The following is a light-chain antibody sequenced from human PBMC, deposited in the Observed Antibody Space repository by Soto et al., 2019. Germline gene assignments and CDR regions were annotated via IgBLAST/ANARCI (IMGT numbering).Light chain of an antibody. CDR1: SSDVGSYNL. V-gene: IGLV2-23*02. CDR3: CSYAGSSTFEV. CDR2: EVS. J-gene: IGLJ2*01. Sequence: QSVLTQPASVSGSPGQSITISCTGTSSDVGSYNLVSWYQQHPGKAPKLMIYEVSKRLSGVSNRFSGSKSGNTASLTISGLQAEDEADYYCCSYAGSSTFEVFGGGTKVTVL.